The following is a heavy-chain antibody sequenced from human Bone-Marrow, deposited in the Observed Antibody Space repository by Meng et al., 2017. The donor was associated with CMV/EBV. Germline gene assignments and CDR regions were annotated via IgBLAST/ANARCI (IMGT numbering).Heavy chain of an antibody. Sequence: ASVKVSCKASGYTSNSYGITWVRQAPGQGLEWMGWISAYNGDTNYAQKLQGRVTMTVDTPTTTVYMELRSLRSDDTAVYYCARDKYDFWSTLYYYGMDVWGQGTTVTVSS. CDR1: GYTSNSYG. D-gene: IGHD3-3*01. CDR3: ARDKYDFWSTLYYYGMDV. J-gene: IGHJ6*02. V-gene: IGHV1-18*01. CDR2: ISAYNGDT.